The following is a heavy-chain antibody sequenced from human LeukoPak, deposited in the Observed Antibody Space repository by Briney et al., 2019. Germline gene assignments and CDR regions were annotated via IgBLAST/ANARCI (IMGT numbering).Heavy chain of an antibody. D-gene: IGHD3-3*02. CDR1: GFTVSSNY. CDR3: AKVDRRELAPYYFDY. CDR2: IYSGGTT. V-gene: IGHV3-53*01. J-gene: IGHJ4*02. Sequence: GGSLRLSCAASGFTVSSNYMSWVRQAPGKGLEWVSVIYSGGTTNHADSVKGRFTVSRDNSKNTLYLQMNSLRAEDTAVYYCAKVDRRELAPYYFDYWGQGTLVTVSS.